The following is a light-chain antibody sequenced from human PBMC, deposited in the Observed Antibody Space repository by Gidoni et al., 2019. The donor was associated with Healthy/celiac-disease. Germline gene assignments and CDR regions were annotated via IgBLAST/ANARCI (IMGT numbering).Light chain of an antibody. CDR2: DAS. J-gene: IGKJ4*01. Sequence: EIVLTQSPATLSLSPGERATLSCRASQSVSSYLAWYQQKPGQAPRLLIYDASNRATGIPARFSDSGSGTDFTLTISSPEPEDFAVYYCQQRSNWPRITFXGXTKVEIK. CDR3: QQRSNWPRIT. V-gene: IGKV3-11*01. CDR1: QSVSSY.